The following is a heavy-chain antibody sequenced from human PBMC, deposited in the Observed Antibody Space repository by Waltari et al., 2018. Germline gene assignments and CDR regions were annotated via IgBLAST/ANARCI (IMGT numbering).Heavy chain of an antibody. D-gene: IGHD4-4*01. CDR3: ARDWATTVTTPSWFDP. V-gene: IGHV4-4*07. J-gene: IGHJ5*02. CDR1: GGSISSYY. CDR2: IYTSGST. Sequence: QVQLQESGPGLVKPSETLSLTCTVSGGSISSYYWSWIRQPAGKGLEWIGRIYTSGSTNYNPSLKSRVTRSVDTSKNQFSLKLSSVTAADTAVYYCARDWATTVTTPSWFDPWGQGTLVTVSS.